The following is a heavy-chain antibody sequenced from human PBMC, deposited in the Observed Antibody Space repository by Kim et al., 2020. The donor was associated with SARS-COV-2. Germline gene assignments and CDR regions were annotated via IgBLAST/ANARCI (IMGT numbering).Heavy chain of an antibody. CDR3: ARHLDGYYFDY. J-gene: IGHJ4*02. CDR2: T. D-gene: IGHD1-1*01. Sequence: TNYSPSCQGHVTISADKSISTAYLQWSSLKASDTAMYYCARHLDGYYFDYWGQGTLVTVSS. V-gene: IGHV5-10-1*01.